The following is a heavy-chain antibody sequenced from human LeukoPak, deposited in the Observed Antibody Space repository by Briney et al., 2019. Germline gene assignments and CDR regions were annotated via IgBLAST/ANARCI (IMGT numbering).Heavy chain of an antibody. Sequence: ASVKVSCKASGDTFTGYYMHWVRQAPGQGLEWMGWIKPNSGGTNYAQKFQGRVTMTRDTSISTAYMELSRLRSDDTAVYYCARDPLDYYDSKKNWFDPWGQGTLATVSS. V-gene: IGHV1-2*02. J-gene: IGHJ5*02. CDR1: GDTFTGYY. CDR3: ARDPLDYYDSKKNWFDP. D-gene: IGHD3-22*01. CDR2: IKPNSGGT.